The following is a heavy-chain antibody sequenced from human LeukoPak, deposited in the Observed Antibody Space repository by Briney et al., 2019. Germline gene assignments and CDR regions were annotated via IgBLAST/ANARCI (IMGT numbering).Heavy chain of an antibody. Sequence: ASVKVSCKASGYTFTSYGISWVRQAPGQGLEWMGWISAYNGNTNYAQKLQGRVTMTTDTSTSTAYMELRSLRSDDTAVYYCARDSTSYYYYYMDVWGKGATVTISS. CDR1: GYTFTSYG. CDR2: ISAYNGNT. CDR3: ARDSTSYYYYYMDV. J-gene: IGHJ6*03. V-gene: IGHV1-18*01.